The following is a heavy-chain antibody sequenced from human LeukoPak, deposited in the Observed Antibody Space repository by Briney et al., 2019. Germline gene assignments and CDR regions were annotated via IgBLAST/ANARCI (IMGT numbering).Heavy chain of an antibody. CDR3: ARGALKWELLPIRARKSYYFDY. CDR2: IYYSEST. D-gene: IGHD1-26*01. V-gene: IGHV4-39*07. CDR1: GVSISSSSYY. Sequence: SETLSLTCTVSGVSISSSSYYWGWIRQPPGKGLEWIGSIYYSESTYYKPPLKSRVTISVYTSKNQFSLKLSSVPAADTAVYYCARGALKWELLPIRARKSYYFDYWGQGTLVTVSS. J-gene: IGHJ4*02.